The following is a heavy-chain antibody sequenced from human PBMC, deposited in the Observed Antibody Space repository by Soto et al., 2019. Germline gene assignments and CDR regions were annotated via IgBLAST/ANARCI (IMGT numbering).Heavy chain of an antibody. Sequence: EVQLVESGGGLVQPGRSLRLSCAASGFTFDDYAMHWVRQAPGNGLEWVSGISWNSGSIGYADSVKGRFTISSDNAKKPRYLQIDSLRAEYTALYYCAKDMAYSSSSLGYWGQGTLVTVSS. D-gene: IGHD6-6*01. J-gene: IGHJ4*02. CDR1: GFTFDDYA. CDR2: ISWNSGSI. CDR3: AKDMAYSSSSLGY. V-gene: IGHV3-9*01.